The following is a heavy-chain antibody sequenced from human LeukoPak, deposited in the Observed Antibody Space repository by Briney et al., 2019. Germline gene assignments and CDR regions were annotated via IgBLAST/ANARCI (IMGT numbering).Heavy chain of an antibody. CDR3: ANDYDILTGYPTFDY. CDR2: ISGSGGST. V-gene: IGHV3-23*01. J-gene: IGHJ4*02. CDR1: GFTFSSYA. D-gene: IGHD3-9*01. Sequence: GGSLRLSCAASGFTFSSYAMSWVRQAPGKGLEWVSAISGSGGSTYYADSVKGRFTISRDNSKNTLYLQMNGLRAEDTAVYYCANDYDILTGYPTFDYWGQGTLVTVSS.